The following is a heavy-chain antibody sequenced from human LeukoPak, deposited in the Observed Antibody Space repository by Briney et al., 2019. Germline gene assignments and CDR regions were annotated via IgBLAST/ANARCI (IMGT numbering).Heavy chain of an antibody. Sequence: SVKVSCKASGGTFSSYAISWVRQAPGQGLEWMGGIIPIFGTANYAQKFQGRVTITTDESTSTAYMELSSLRSEDTAVYYCARDRAAARGPVALDYRGQGTLVTVSS. D-gene: IGHD6-6*01. CDR3: ARDRAAARGPVALDY. CDR1: GGTFSSYA. J-gene: IGHJ4*02. V-gene: IGHV1-69*05. CDR2: IIPIFGTA.